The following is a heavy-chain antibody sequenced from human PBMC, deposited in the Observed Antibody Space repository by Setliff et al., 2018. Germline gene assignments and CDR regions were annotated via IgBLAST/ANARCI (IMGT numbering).Heavy chain of an antibody. CDR2: IYTSWSS. CDR3: ARMSGFQYMDV. V-gene: IGHV4-61*09. D-gene: IGHD3-3*01. J-gene: IGHJ6*03. Sequence: SETLSLTCTVSDDSISSRHYYWSWIRQPAGKGLEWIGQIYTSWSSNYNPSLKGRASLSIDASKRQFSLKLTSVTAADTAVYYCARMSGFQYMDVWGKGTTVTVSS. CDR1: DDSISSRHYY.